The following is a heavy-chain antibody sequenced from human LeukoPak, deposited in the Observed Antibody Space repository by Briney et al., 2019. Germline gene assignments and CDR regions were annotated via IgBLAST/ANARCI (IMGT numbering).Heavy chain of an antibody. CDR1: GGTFSSYT. D-gene: IGHD2-2*02. V-gene: IGHV1-69*02. CDR2: IIPILGIA. CDR3: ARVLTAAISGWFDP. J-gene: IGHJ5*02. Sequence: ASVKVSCKASGGTFSSYTISWVRQAPGQGLEWMGRIIPILGIANYAQKFQGRVTITVDKSTSTAYMELSSLRSEDTAVYYCARVLTAAISGWFDPWGQGTLVTVSS.